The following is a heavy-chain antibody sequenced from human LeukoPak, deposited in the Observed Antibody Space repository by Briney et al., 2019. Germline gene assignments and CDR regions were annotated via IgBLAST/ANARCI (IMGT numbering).Heavy chain of an antibody. Sequence: ASVKVSCKASGYTFTGYYMHWVRQAPGQGLEWMGWINPNSGGTNYAQKFQGRVTMTRDTSISTAYMELSRLRSDDTAVYYCVRDGPRGYVWGSYRYTSFFDYWGQGTLVTVSS. CDR3: VRDGPRGYVWGSYRYTSFFDY. CDR2: INPNSGGT. D-gene: IGHD3-16*02. CDR1: GYTFTGYY. V-gene: IGHV1-2*02. J-gene: IGHJ4*02.